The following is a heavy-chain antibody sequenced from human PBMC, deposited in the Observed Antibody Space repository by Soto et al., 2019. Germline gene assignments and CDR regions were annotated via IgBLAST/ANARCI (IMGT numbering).Heavy chain of an antibody. Sequence: PSETLSLTCAVYGGSFSGYYWSWIRQPPGKGLEWIGEINHSGSTNYNPSLKSRVTISVDTSKNQFSLKLSSVTAADTAVYYCGRWGVRGVITRNWFDPWGQGPLVTVSS. J-gene: IGHJ5*02. V-gene: IGHV4-34*01. D-gene: IGHD3-10*01. CDR1: GGSFSGYY. CDR3: GRWGVRGVITRNWFDP. CDR2: INHSGST.